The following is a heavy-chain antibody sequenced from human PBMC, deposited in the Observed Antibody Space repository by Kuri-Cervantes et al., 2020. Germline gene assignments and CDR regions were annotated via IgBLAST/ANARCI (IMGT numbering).Heavy chain of an antibody. CDR1: GYTFTSYD. J-gene: IGHJ6*02. CDR3: ARGSPSGSYLFYYYYGMDV. CDR2: MNPNSGNT. D-gene: IGHD1-26*01. Sequence: ASVKVSCKASGYTFTSYDINWARQATGQGLEWMGWMNPNSGNTGYAQKFQGRVTMTRNTSISTAYMELSSLRSEDTAVYYCARGSPSGSYLFYYYYGMDVWGQGTTVTVSS. V-gene: IGHV1-8*01.